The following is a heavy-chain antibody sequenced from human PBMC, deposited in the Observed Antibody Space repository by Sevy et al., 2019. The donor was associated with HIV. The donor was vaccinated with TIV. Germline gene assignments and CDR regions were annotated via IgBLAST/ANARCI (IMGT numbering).Heavy chain of an antibody. D-gene: IGHD6-19*01. CDR3: ARAEYEHSRGWYSWLDA. V-gene: IGHV4-59*01. Sequence: SQTLSLTCTVSTGYINNYYWTWVRQSPGKGLEWIGYIYYRGNTKYNPSLESRVSMSIDTNKEQFSLTLTSVTGADSAIYYCARAEYEHSRGWYSWLDAWGQGILVTVSS. J-gene: IGHJ5*02. CDR2: IYYRGNT. CDR1: TGYINNYY.